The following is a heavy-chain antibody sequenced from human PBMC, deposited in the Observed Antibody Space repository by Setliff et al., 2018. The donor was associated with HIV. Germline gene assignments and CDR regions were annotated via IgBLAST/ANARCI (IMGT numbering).Heavy chain of an antibody. CDR1: GVPTSASTYY. CDR3: ARSKTFYDFWGGYYTHGAFKI. Sequence: SETLSLTCTVSGVPTSASTYYWGWIRQPPGKGLEWIGSIFYSGITYYNPSLKSRVTISVDTSKNQFSLNPTSVTAADTAVYYCARSKTFYDFWGGYYTHGAFKIWGLGTMVTVSS. D-gene: IGHD3-3*01. CDR2: IFYSGIT. V-gene: IGHV4-39*01. J-gene: IGHJ3*02.